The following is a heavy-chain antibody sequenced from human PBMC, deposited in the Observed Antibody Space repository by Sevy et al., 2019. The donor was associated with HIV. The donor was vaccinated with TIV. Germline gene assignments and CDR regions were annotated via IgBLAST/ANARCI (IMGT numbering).Heavy chain of an antibody. CDR3: ARESIAVAGIGYYFNY. CDR2: IWYDGSNK. J-gene: IGHJ4*02. D-gene: IGHD6-19*01. CDR1: GFTYNGYG. V-gene: IGHV3-33*01. Sequence: GGSLRLSCAAFGFTYNGYGMHWVRQAPGKGLEWVAGIWYDGSNKEYADSVKGRFTISRDNSKNTLYLQMNNLRAEETAVYYCARESIAVAGIGYYFNYWGQGTLVTVSS.